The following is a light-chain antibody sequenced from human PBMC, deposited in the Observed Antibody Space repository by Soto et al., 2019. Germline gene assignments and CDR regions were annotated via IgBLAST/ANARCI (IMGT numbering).Light chain of an antibody. CDR3: QQFGGSPPSWT. J-gene: IGKJ1*01. CDR2: GAS. V-gene: IGKV3-20*01. Sequence: ESVLTQSPGTLSLSPGERATLSCRASQSVSSNSLAWYQQKPGQAPRLLIYGASSRATGTPDRFSGSGYGTDFTLTISRLEPEDFAVYYCQQFGGSPPSWTFGQGTKGEI. CDR1: QSVSSNS.